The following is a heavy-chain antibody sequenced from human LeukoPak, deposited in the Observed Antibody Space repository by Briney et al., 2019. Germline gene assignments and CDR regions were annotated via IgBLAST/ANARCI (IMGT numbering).Heavy chain of an antibody. J-gene: IGHJ6*02. V-gene: IGHV1-8*02. Sequence: ASVKVSCKASGYTFTGYYMHWVRQAPGQGLEWMGWMNPNSGITGYAQKFQGRVTMTRNTSINTAYMELSSLRSEDTAVYYCARPRQLWSYGMDVWGQGTTVTVSS. CDR1: GYTFTGYY. D-gene: IGHD5-18*01. CDR2: MNPNSGIT. CDR3: ARPRQLWSYGMDV.